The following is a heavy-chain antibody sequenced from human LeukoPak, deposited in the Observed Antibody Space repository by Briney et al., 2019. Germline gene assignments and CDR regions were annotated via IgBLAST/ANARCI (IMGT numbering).Heavy chain of an antibody. CDR2: FDPEDGET. V-gene: IGHV1-24*01. CDR1: GYTLTELS. D-gene: IGHD4-23*01. J-gene: IGHJ4*02. CDR3: RVVNYYFDY. Sequence: ASVKVSCKVSGYTLTELSMHWVRQAPGKGLEWMGGFDPEDGETIYAQKFRGRVTLTEDTSTDTAYMELSSLRSEDTAVYYCRVVNYYFDYWGQGTLVTVSS.